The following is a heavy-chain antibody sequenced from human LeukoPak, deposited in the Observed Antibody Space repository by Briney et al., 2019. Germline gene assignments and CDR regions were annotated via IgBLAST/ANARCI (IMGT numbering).Heavy chain of an antibody. CDR3: ATCKVWDQNCSGGKVHY. V-gene: IGHV1-24*01. Sequence: ASVKVSCKVSGYTLTELFMHWVRQAPGKGLEWMGGFDPEDGETIYAQKFQGRVTMTEDTSTDTAYMELSSLRSEDTAVYYCATCKVWDQNCSGGKVHYWGQGTLVTVSS. J-gene: IGHJ4*02. CDR2: FDPEDGET. CDR1: GYTLTELF. D-gene: IGHD2-15*01.